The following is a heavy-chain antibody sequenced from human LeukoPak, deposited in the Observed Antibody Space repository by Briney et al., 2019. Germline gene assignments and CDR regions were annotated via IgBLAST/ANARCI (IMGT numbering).Heavy chain of an antibody. Sequence: GGSLRLSCAASGFTFTTYAMSWVRQAPGKGLEWVSAISGGGDATYYTESVKGRFTISRDNSKNTLYLQMNSLRAEDTAIYYCAQLSGTDGTTTRVLDSWGQGTLVAVSS. CDR3: AQLSGTDGTTTRVLDS. CDR2: ISGGGDAT. CDR1: GFTFTTYA. J-gene: IGHJ4*02. V-gene: IGHV3-23*01. D-gene: IGHD1-1*01.